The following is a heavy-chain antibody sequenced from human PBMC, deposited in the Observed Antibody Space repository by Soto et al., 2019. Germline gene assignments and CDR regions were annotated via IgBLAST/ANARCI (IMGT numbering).Heavy chain of an antibody. Sequence: QVQLVQSGAEVEKPGASVKVSCKTSGYVFTAYYMHWVRQAPGQGLEWMGVINPSGGSTTYGQKLMRRVPLTGHTSTRTVYLELLTLRSDDAAVYRCARWQLLVHGWLDPWGQGTLVTLSS. V-gene: IGHV1-46*04. CDR1: GYVFTAYY. D-gene: IGHD6-13*01. CDR2: INPSGGST. J-gene: IGHJ5*02. CDR3: ARWQLLVHGWLDP.